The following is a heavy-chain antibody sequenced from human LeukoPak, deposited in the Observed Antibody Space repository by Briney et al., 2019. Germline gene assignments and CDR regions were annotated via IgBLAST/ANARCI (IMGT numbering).Heavy chain of an antibody. CDR1: GYTFTSYG. Sequence: GASVKVSCNASGYTFTSYGITWVRQAPGQGLEWMGWISAYNGNTNYAQKHQGRVTMTTDTSTSTAYMELRSLRSDDTAVYYCARFRVVPDADEGDLDYWGKGTLVTVSS. D-gene: IGHD2-2*01. CDR2: ISAYNGNT. CDR3: ARFRVVPDADEGDLDY. V-gene: IGHV1-18*04. J-gene: IGHJ4*02.